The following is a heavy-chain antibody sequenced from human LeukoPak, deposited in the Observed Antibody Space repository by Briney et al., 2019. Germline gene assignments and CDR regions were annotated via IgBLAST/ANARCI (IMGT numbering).Heavy chain of an antibody. Sequence: GGSLRLSCSASGFSFSGNAMHWVRQAPGKGLEYVSAISSNGAGTYYVDSVKGRFTISRDNSKNTLYLQMSSLRLEDTALYYCVKGASEGGDHWGQGTLVTVSS. CDR1: GFSFSGNA. CDR3: VKGASEGGDH. CDR2: ISSNGAGT. V-gene: IGHV3-64D*09. D-gene: IGHD1-26*01. J-gene: IGHJ4*02.